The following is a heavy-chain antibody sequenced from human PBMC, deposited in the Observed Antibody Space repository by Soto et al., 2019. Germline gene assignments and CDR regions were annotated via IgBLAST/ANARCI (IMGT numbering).Heavy chain of an antibody. J-gene: IGHJ5*02. CDR1: GFTFSSYG. V-gene: IGHV3-30*18. Sequence: QVQPVESGGGVVQPGRSLRLSCAASGFTFSSYGMHWVRQAPGKGLEWVAVILSDGNNKFYADSVKGRFTISRDNSKNTLYLQMDSLRVEDTAVYYCAKGRGNYWAIDPWGQGTLVTVSS. D-gene: IGHD1-7*01. CDR3: AKGRGNYWAIDP. CDR2: ILSDGNNK.